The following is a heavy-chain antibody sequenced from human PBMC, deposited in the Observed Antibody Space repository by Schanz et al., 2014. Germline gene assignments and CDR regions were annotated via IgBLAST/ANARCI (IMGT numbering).Heavy chain of an antibody. V-gene: IGHV1-18*01. CDR1: GYTFTDYG. CDR2: ISTSNGNT. CDR3: ARAKRFGDMDV. D-gene: IGHD3-10*01. J-gene: IGHJ6*02. Sequence: QVLQVQSGSELKKPGTSVKVSCKASGYTFTDYGVIWVRQAPGQGLEWMGWISTSNGNTNYIQKLQGRVTMTTDTSTSTAYMELRNLRSDDTAVYYCARAKRFGDMDVWGQGTTVTVSS.